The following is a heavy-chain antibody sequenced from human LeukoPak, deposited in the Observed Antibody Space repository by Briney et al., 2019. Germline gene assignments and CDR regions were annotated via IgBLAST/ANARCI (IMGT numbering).Heavy chain of an antibody. V-gene: IGHV3-21*01. Sequence: GGSLRLSCAASGFTFSSYSMNWVRQAPGKGLEWVSSISSSSSYIYYADSVKGRFTISRDNAKNSLYLQMNSLRAEDTAVYYCAREAAAGPWGAFDIWGQGTTVTISS. CDR1: GFTFSSYS. D-gene: IGHD6-13*01. CDR2: ISSSSSYI. J-gene: IGHJ3*02. CDR3: AREAAAGPWGAFDI.